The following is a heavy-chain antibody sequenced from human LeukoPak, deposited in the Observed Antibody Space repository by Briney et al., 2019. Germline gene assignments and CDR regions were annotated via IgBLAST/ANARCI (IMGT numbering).Heavy chain of an antibody. Sequence: ASVKVSCKASGYTFTSYDINWVRQATGQGLEWMGWMNPNSGNTGYAQKFQGRVTMTRNTSTSTAYMELSSLRSEDTAVYYCARSRTTGRGWFDPWGQGTLVTVSS. CDR2: MNPNSGNT. D-gene: IGHD1-1*01. J-gene: IGHJ5*02. CDR1: GYTFTSYD. CDR3: ARSRTTGRGWFDP. V-gene: IGHV1-8*01.